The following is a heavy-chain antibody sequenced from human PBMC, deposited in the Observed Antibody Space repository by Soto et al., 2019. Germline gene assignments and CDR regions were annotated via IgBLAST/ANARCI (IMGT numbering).Heavy chain of an antibody. CDR3: ASTQFDTYYYDSRVYYRFHX. D-gene: IGHD3-22*01. CDR2: IIHIFGTA. CDR1: GGTFSSYA. V-gene: IGHV1-69*13. J-gene: IGHJ4*02. Sequence: SVKVSCKASGGTFSSYAISWVRQAPGQGLEWMGGIIHIFGTANYAQKFQGRVTITADQSTSTAYMELSSLRSEDTAVYYCASTQFDTYYYDSRVYYRFHXWGQGTLVTVSX.